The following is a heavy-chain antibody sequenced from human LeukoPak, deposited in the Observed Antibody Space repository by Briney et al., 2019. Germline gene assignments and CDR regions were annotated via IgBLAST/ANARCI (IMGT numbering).Heavy chain of an antibody. D-gene: IGHD6-19*01. CDR3: ARAVVGKEDLDY. V-gene: IGHV3-7*01. CDR2: IKLDGSEK. Sequence: GGSLRLSCVASGFTFGKYWMSWVRQAPGKGLEWVANIKLDGSEKNYVDSVKGRFTISRDNSKNTLYLQMDTLGAEDTAVYYCARAVVGKEDLDYWGQGTLVTVSS. J-gene: IGHJ4*02. CDR1: GFTFGKYW.